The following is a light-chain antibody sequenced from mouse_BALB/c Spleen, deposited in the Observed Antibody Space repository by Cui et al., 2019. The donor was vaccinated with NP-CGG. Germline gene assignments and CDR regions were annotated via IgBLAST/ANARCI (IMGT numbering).Light chain of an antibody. J-gene: IGLJ1*01. Sequence: QAVVTHESALTTSPGETVPLTCRSNTGAVTTNNYANWVQEKPDHLFTGLIGGTNNRTPGVPARFSGSLIGDKAALTITGAQTEDEAIYFCALWYSNHWGFGGGTKLTVL. CDR1: TGAVTTNNY. V-gene: IGLV1*01. CDR2: GTN. CDR3: ALWYSNHWG.